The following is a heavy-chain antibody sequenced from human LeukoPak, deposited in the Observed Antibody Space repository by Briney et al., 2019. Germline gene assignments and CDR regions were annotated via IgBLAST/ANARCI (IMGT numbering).Heavy chain of an antibody. CDR2: IYYSGST. V-gene: IGHV4-39*07. J-gene: IGHJ4*02. D-gene: IGHD6-19*01. Sequence: SETLSLTCTVSGGSISSSSYYWGWIRQPPGKGLEWIGSIYYSGSTYYNPSLKSRVTISVDTSKNQFSLKLSSVTAADTAVYYCARTNSSGWNFDYWGQGTLVTVSS. CDR3: ARTNSSGWNFDY. CDR1: GGSISSSSYY.